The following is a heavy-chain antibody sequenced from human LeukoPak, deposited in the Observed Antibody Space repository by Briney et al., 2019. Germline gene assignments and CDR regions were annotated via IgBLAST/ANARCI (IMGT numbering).Heavy chain of an antibody. CDR1: GFSFSTYG. V-gene: IGHV3-33*01. D-gene: IGHD3-22*01. J-gene: IGHJ4*02. CDR3: ATGRGYYYDH. Sequence: PGGSLRLSCAASGFSFSTYGMHWVRQAPGKGLEWVAVAYGDGNNQYYADSVKGRFTISKDISKNTLFAQMNSLRAEDTAVYYCATGRGYYYDHWGQGTLVTVSS. CDR2: AYGDGNNQ.